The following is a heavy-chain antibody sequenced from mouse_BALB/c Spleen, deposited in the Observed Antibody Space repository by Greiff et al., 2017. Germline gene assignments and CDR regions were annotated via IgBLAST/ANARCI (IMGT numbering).Heavy chain of an antibody. CDR1: GFTFSSYG. Sequence: EVHLVESGGGLVQPGGSLKLSCAASGFTFSSYGMSWVRQTPDKRLELVATINSNGGSTYYPDSVKGRFTISRDNAKNTLYLQMSSLKSEDTAMYYCARGELLRLRDYAMDYWGQGTSVTVSS. J-gene: IGHJ4*01. CDR2: INSNGGST. CDR3: ARGELLRLRDYAMDY. V-gene: IGHV5-6-3*01. D-gene: IGHD1-2*01.